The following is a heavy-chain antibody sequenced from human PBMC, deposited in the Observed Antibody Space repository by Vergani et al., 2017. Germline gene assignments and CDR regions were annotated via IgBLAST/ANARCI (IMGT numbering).Heavy chain of an antibody. D-gene: IGHD6-6*01. Sequence: QLQLQESGPGLVKPSATLSLTCSVSGASIRSSNYYWGWIRQPPGKGLEWIASIYYSGSTYYNPSLKSRVTISVDTSKNQFSLKLSSVTAADTAVYYCARGSSIAARPFNYMDVWGKGTTVTVSS. CDR1: GASIRSSNYY. J-gene: IGHJ6*03. CDR2: IYYSGST. V-gene: IGHV4-39*01. CDR3: ARGSSIAARPFNYMDV.